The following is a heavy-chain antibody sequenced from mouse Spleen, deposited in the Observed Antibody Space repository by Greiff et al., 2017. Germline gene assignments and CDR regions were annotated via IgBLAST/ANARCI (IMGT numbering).Heavy chain of an antibody. D-gene: IGHD1-2*01. V-gene: IGHV1-19*01. CDR3: ARSSLLRPPSY. J-gene: IGHJ3*01. CDR1: GYTFTDYY. CDR2: INPYNGGT. Sequence: VQLQQSGPVLVKPGASVKMSCKASGYTFTDYYMNWVKQSHGKSLEWIGVINPYNGGTSYNQKFKGKATLTVDKSSSTAYMELNSLTSEDSAVYYCARSSLLRPPSYWGQGTLVTVSA.